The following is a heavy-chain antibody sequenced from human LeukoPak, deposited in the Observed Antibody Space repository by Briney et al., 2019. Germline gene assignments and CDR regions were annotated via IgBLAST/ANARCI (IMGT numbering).Heavy chain of an antibody. CDR1: GYSISSGYY. D-gene: IGHD3-10*01. J-gene: IGHJ4*02. V-gene: IGHV4-38-2*02. Sequence: SETLSLTCTVSGYSISSGYYWGWIRQPPGKGLEWIGSIYHSGSTYYNPSLKSRVTISVDTSKNQFSLKLSSVTAADTAVYYCAREGLGSPLDYWGQGTLVTVSS. CDR2: IYHSGST. CDR3: AREGLGSPLDY.